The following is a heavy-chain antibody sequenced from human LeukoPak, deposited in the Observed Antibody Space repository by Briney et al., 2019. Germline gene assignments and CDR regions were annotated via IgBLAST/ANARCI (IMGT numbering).Heavy chain of an antibody. CDR1: GFTFSSYS. J-gene: IGHJ3*02. V-gene: IGHV3-48*04. CDR2: ISSSCSSI. Sequence: GGSLRLSCAASGFTFSSYSMNWVRQAPGKGLEWVSYISSSCSSIYYADSVKGRFTLSRDNAKKSLSLQMNSLRAEDTAIYYCARSNRDAFDMWGQGTVVTVSP. D-gene: IGHD2/OR15-2a*01. CDR3: ARSNRDAFDM.